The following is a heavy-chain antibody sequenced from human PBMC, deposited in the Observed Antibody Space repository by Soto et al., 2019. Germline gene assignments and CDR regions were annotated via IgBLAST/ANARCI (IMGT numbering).Heavy chain of an antibody. CDR3: ARERSAAGTGWFDP. J-gene: IGHJ5*02. V-gene: IGHV1-8*01. CDR1: GYTFTSYD. Sequence: QVQLVQSGAEVKKPGASVKVSCKASGYTFTSYDINWVRQATGQGLEWMGWMNPNSGNTGYAQKFQGRVTMTRNTSISTAYMELRSLRSEDTAVYYCARERSAAGTGWFDPWGQGTRVTVSS. CDR2: MNPNSGNT. D-gene: IGHD6-13*01.